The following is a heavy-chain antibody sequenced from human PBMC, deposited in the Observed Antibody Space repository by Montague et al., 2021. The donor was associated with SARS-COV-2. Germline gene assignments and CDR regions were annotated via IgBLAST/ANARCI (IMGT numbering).Heavy chain of an antibody. D-gene: IGHD2-15*01. CDR3: ASHCGGGRCYFGMDV. Sequence: SETLSLTCDVYGGSFSSYWSWIRQPPGRGLEWVGQISHGGGTYYXPSLKSRVTISVDTSKNQVSLKLSSVTAADTAVYYCASHCGGGRCYFGMDVWGQGTTVTVSS. CDR2: ISHGGGT. V-gene: IGHV4-34*01. J-gene: IGHJ6*02. CDR1: GGSFSSY.